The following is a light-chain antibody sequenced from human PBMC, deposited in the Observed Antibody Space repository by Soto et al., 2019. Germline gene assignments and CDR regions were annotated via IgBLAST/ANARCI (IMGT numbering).Light chain of an antibody. CDR3: QQYGSSPT. CDR2: GAS. V-gene: IGKV3-20*01. CDR1: RSVSSSY. J-gene: IGKJ1*01. Sequence: EIVLTQSPGTLSLSPGERATLCCRASRSVSSSYLAWYQQKPGQAPRLLIYGASSRATGIPDRFSGSGSGTDFTLTISRLEPEDFAVYDCQQYGSSPTFGQGTKVEIK.